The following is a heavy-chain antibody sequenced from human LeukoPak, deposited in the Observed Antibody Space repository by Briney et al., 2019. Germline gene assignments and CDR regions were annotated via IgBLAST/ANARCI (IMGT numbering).Heavy chain of an antibody. V-gene: IGHV4-59*08. J-gene: IGHJ6*02. Sequence: PSETLSLTCTVSGGSISSHYWSWIRQPPGKGLEWIGYIYYSGSTNYNPSLKSRVTISVDTSKNQFSLKLSSVTAADTAVYYCARYYYYYYGMDVWGQGTTVTVSS. CDR2: IYYSGST. CDR3: ARYYYYYYGMDV. CDR1: GGSISSHY.